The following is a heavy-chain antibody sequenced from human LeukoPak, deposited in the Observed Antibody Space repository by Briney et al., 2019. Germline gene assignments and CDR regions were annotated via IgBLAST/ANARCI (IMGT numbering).Heavy chain of an antibody. V-gene: IGHV3-48*04. D-gene: IGHD3-10*02. CDR1: GFTFSSYG. Sequence: GGSLRLSCAASGFTFSSYGMSWVRQAPGKGLEWVSYISSSGSTIYYADSVKGRFTISRDNAKNSLYLQMNSLRAEDTAVYYCAELGITMIGGVWGKGTTVIISS. CDR2: ISSSGSTI. J-gene: IGHJ6*04. CDR3: AELGITMIGGV.